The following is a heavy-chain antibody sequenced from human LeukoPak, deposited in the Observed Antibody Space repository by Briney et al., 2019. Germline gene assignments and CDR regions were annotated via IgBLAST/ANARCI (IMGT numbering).Heavy chain of an antibody. CDR2: IYYSGST. D-gene: IGHD6-13*01. V-gene: IGHV4-59*02. CDR1: GASVRGYY. Sequence: SETLSLTCTVSGASVRGYYWSWLRQPPGKGLEWIGYIYYSGSTNYNPSLKSRVTISVDTSKNQFSLKLSSVTAADTAVYYCASGTWQHPDYYYYYMDVWGKGTTVTVSS. J-gene: IGHJ6*03. CDR3: ASGTWQHPDYYYYYMDV.